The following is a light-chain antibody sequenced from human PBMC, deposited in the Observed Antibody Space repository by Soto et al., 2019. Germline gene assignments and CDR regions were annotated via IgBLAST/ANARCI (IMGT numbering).Light chain of an antibody. J-gene: IGKJ1*01. Sequence: DIVMTQSPDSLAVSLGERATINCKSSQSVLYSSNNKNYFAWYQQKPGQPPKLLIYWASTRESGVPDRFSGSGSGTDLTLTISSLQAEDVAVYYCHQNYSIPWTFGEGTKVEIK. CDR2: WAS. CDR1: QSVLYSSNNKNY. V-gene: IGKV4-1*01. CDR3: HQNYSIPWT.